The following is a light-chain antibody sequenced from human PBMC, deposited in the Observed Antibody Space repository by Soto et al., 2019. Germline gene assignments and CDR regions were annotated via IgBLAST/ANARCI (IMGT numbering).Light chain of an antibody. V-gene: IGLV2-14*01. Sequence: QSALTQPASVSGSPGQSITISCTGTSSDIGTYNYVSWYQQHPGKAPKVIIYDVSNRPSGVSNRFSGSKSGNTASLTISGLQPEDEADYYCSSYTVTSVTLYVFGTGTKVTVL. CDR2: DVS. CDR3: SSYTVTSVTLYV. J-gene: IGLJ1*01. CDR1: SSDIGTYNY.